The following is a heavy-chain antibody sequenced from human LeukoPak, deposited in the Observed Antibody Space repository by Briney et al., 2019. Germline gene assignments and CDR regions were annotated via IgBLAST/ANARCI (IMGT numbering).Heavy chain of an antibody. CDR1: GGSISSYS. V-gene: IGHV4-59*08. Sequence: SETLSLTCTVSGGSISSYSWSWIRQPPGKGLEWIGYISYSGSTNYNPSLNSRVTISLDTSKNQFSLKVNSVTAADTAVYYCARRPARVTMIRAAFDIWGQGTMVTVSS. CDR2: ISYSGST. D-gene: IGHD3-22*01. J-gene: IGHJ3*02. CDR3: ARRPARVTMIRAAFDI.